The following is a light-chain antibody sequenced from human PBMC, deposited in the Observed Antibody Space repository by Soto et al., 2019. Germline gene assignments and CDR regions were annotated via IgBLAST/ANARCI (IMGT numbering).Light chain of an antibody. Sequence: EILFIQHPATLSLSPGERATLACRASQSVSHYVAWYQHHPGQDTRLLIDDASNRATGIPARFSGIGSGTDFTLSISSLETEDVAVYYCQQRSTWPLTFGGGTKVDIK. J-gene: IGKJ4*01. V-gene: IGKV3-11*01. CDR3: QQRSTWPLT. CDR1: QSVSHY. CDR2: DAS.